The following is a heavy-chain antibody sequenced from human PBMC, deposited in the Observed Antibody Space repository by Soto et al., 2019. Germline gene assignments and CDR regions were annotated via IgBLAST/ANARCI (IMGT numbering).Heavy chain of an antibody. CDR1: GASISTSYFY. J-gene: IGHJ4*02. D-gene: IGHD3-9*01. CDR3: ARGRSWNRIMTGYNDFDY. V-gene: IGHV4-39*02. CDR2: IYHSGTT. Sequence: SETLSLTCDVSGASISTSYFYWTWIRQPPGKGLEWIGSIYHSGTTYYGPSLRSRVTMFLDTSKNHFSLKLSSVTAADTAVYYCARGRSWNRIMTGYNDFDYWGQGTLVTVSS.